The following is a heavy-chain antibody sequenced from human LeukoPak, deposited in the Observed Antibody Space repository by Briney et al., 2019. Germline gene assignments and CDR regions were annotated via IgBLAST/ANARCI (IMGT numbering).Heavy chain of an antibody. V-gene: IGHV4-59*01. CDR2: IYNSGST. CDR1: GDSFSYFY. Sequence: SETLSLTCTVSGDSFSYFYWSWIRQPPGKGLEWIGYIYNSGSTNYNPSLKSRVTISLDTSKNQFSLKLSSVTAEDTAVYYCARGVVAAAGRTFDFWGQGTLVTVSS. J-gene: IGHJ4*02. CDR3: ARGVVAAAGRTFDF. D-gene: IGHD6-13*01.